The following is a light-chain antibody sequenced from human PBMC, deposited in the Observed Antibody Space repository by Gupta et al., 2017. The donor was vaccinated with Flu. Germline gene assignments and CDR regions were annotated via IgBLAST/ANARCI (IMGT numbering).Light chain of an antibody. CDR1: QSVSRNY. CDR3: HQYGSFHS. V-gene: IGKV3-20*01. J-gene: IGKJ2*03. Sequence: EIVLTQSPGTLSLSPGERATLSCRASQSVSRNYVEWYQQKPGQAPRLLMYGASSRAAGISDRFSGSGYGTDFTLTSSRREHEDFTIYYVHQYGSFHSFGQGTKLEIK. CDR2: GAS.